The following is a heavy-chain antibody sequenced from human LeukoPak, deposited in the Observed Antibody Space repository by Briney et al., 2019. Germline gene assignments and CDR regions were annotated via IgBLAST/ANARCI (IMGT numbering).Heavy chain of an antibody. D-gene: IGHD1-26*01. V-gene: IGHV4-39*07. CDR2: IYNSESI. CDR1: GGSINSVSYY. Sequence: PSETLSLTCTVSGGSINSVSYYWVWIRQPPGKGLEWIGSIYNSESIYSKLSLRSRVTISLDTSKNQFSLKLSSVTAADTALYFCARDRLSVGAFDIWGLGTMVIVSS. CDR3: ARDRLSVGAFDI. J-gene: IGHJ3*02.